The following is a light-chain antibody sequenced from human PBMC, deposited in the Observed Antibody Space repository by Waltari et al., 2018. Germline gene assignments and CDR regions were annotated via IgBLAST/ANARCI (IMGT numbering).Light chain of an antibody. Sequence: EIVLTQSPGTLSLSPGERATFSCRASQSISRTLVWYQKKPGQAPRLLIYAASTRATGIPDRFSGSGSGTDFSLTISRLEPEDFAVYYCQHYLRLPVTFGQGTKVEIK. CDR1: QSISRT. CDR2: AAS. V-gene: IGKV3-20*01. J-gene: IGKJ1*01. CDR3: QHYLRLPVT.